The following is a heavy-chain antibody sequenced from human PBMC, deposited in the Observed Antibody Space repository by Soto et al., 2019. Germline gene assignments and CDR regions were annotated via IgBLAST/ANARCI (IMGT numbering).Heavy chain of an antibody. Sequence: GGSLRLSCAASGFIVDDYTMHWVRQAPGKGLEWVSLISWDGGSTYYADTVQGRFTISRDNSKTSLYLQMNSLRTEDTALYSCAKDIAARYSYYYGMDVWGQGTTVTVSS. CDR1: GFIVDDYT. CDR2: ISWDGGST. CDR3: AKDIAARYSYYYGMDV. J-gene: IGHJ6*02. D-gene: IGHD6-6*01. V-gene: IGHV3-43*01.